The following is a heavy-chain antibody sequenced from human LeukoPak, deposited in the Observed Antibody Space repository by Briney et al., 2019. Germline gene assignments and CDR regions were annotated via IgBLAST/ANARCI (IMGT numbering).Heavy chain of an antibody. CDR2: ISSSGSTI. Sequence: GGSLRLSCAASGFTFSSYEMNWVRQAPGKGLEWVSYISSSGSTIYYADSVKGRFTISRDNAKNSLYLQMNSVRPEDTALYYCAKDSEAYYGSGSYKDYWGQGTLVTVSS. J-gene: IGHJ4*02. CDR1: GFTFSSYE. D-gene: IGHD3-10*01. CDR3: AKDSEAYYGSGSYKDY. V-gene: IGHV3-48*03.